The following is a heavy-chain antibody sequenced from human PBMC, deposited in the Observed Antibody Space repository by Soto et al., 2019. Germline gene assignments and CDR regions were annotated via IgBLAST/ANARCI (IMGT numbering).Heavy chain of an antibody. V-gene: IGHV3-33*01. D-gene: IGHD5-12*01. CDR1: GFTFSSYG. Sequence: QVQLVESGGGVVQPGRSLRLSCAASGFTFSSYGMHWVRQAPGKGLEWVAIIWYDGSDKYYSDSVKCRFTISRDNSKNTLYLQMNSLGGEEAAIYYCARGWLAGGYEFDYWGQGTLVTVSS. J-gene: IGHJ4*02. CDR2: IWYDGSDK. CDR3: ARGWLAGGYEFDY.